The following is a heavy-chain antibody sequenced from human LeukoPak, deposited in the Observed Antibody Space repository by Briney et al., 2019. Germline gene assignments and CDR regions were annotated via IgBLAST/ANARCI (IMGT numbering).Heavy chain of an antibody. V-gene: IGHV4-34*01. CDR1: GGSFSGYY. Sequence: SETLSLTCAVYGGSFSGYYWSWIRQPPGKGLEWIGEINHSGSTNYNPSLKSRVTISLDTSKNHFSLTLSSVTAADTAVYYCARGPRWSRSYYYGMDVWGQGTTVTVSS. J-gene: IGHJ6*02. CDR2: INHSGST. D-gene: IGHD2-15*01. CDR3: ARGPRWSRSYYYGMDV.